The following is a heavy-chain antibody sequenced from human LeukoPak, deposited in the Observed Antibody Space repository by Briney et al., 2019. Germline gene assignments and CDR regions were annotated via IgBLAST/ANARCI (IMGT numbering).Heavy chain of an antibody. D-gene: IGHD2/OR15-2a*01. J-gene: IGHJ3*02. CDR2: ISGSGGST. Sequence: GGSLRLSCAASGFTISSYDMSWVRQAPGKGLEWVSVISGSGGSTYYEDSVKGRFTISRDNAKQSLYLQMATVTAEDPAVYYCARDNMGLHQGGAFDIWGQGTMVTVSS. CDR1: GFTISSYD. V-gene: IGHV3-23*01. CDR3: ARDNMGLHQGGAFDI.